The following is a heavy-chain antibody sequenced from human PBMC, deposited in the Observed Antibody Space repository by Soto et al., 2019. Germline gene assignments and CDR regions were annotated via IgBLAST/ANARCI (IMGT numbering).Heavy chain of an antibody. D-gene: IGHD6-19*01. CDR1: GFTFSNYA. CDR3: ARIAVAGNLLDY. J-gene: IGHJ4*01. CDR2: IIYDGTHK. Sequence: PGGSLRLSCAASGFTFSNYAMHWVRQAPGKGLEWVAVIIYDGTHKYYADSVKGRFTISRDNSKSTLYLQINSLRSEDTAVYYCARIAVAGNLLDYWGQGTLVTVSS. V-gene: IGHV3-30*04.